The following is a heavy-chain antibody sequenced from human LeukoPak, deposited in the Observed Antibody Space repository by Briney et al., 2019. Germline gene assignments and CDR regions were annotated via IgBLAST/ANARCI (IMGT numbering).Heavy chain of an antibody. CDR3: ARGPKTDIDY. V-gene: IGHV4-59*01. CDR1: GGSISSYY. Sequence: SETLSLTCTVSGGSISSYYGSWIRQPPGKGLEWIGYIYYSGSTNYNPSLKSRVTISVDTSKNQFSLQLSSVTAADTAVCYCARGPKTDIDYWGQATLVTVSS. D-gene: IGHD2-15*01. J-gene: IGHJ4*02. CDR2: IYYSGST.